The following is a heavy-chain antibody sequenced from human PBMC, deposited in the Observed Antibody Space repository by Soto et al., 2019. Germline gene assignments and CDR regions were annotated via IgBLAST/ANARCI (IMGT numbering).Heavy chain of an antibody. V-gene: IGHV4-31*03. CDR2: IYYSGST. CDR1: GGSISGYY. CDR3: ARDGSGPLDNNWFDP. D-gene: IGHD3-10*01. Sequence: SETLSLTCTVSGGSISGYYWSWIRQHPGKGLEWIGYIYYSGSTYYNPSLKSRVIISVDTSKNPFSLKLSSVTAADTAVYYCARDGSGPLDNNWFDPWGQRTLVTVSS. J-gene: IGHJ5*02.